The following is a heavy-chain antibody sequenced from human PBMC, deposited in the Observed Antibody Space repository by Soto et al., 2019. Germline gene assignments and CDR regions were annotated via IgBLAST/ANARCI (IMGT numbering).Heavy chain of an antibody. D-gene: IGHD2-2*01. CDR1: GYTFTSYG. Sequence: QVQLVQSGAEVKKPGASVKVSCKASGYTFTSYGISWVRQAPGQGLEWMGWISAYNGNTNYAQKLQGRVTMTTDTSTSTAYMELRSLRSDDTAVYYCARDKERLYCSSTSCYGWFDPWGQGTLVTVSS. V-gene: IGHV1-18*01. CDR3: ARDKERLYCSSTSCYGWFDP. J-gene: IGHJ5*02. CDR2: ISAYNGNT.